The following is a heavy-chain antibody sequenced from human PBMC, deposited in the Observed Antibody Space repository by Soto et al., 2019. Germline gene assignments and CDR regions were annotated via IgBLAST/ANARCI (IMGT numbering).Heavy chain of an antibody. D-gene: IGHD2-2*01. V-gene: IGHV3-23*01. Sequence: PRGSLRLSCAASGFTFSSYAMSWVRQAPGKGLEWVSAISGSGGSTYYADSVKGRFTISRDNSKNTLYLQMNSLRAEDTAVYYCARDIVVVPAARLFDYWGQGTLVTVSS. CDR3: ARDIVVVPAARLFDY. CDR2: ISGSGGST. CDR1: GFTFSSYA. J-gene: IGHJ4*02.